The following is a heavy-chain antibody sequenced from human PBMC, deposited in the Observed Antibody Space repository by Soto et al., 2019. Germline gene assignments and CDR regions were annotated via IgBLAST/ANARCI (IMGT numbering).Heavy chain of an antibody. CDR1: GFTFSSYS. CDR3: ARADVDTAMVFDY. D-gene: IGHD5-18*01. J-gene: IGHJ4*02. CDR2: ISSSSSYI. V-gene: IGHV3-21*01. Sequence: EVQLVESGGGLVKPGGSLRLSCAASGFTFSSYSMNWVRQAPGKGLEWVSSISSSSSYIYYADSVKGRFTISRDNAKNSLYLQINSLRAEDTAVYYCARADVDTAMVFDYWGQGTLVTVSS.